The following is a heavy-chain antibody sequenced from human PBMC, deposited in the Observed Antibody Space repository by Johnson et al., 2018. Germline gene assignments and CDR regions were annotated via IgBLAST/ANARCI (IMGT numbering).Heavy chain of an antibody. CDR2: IYYSGTT. Sequence: QVQLQESGPGLVKPSETLSLTCTVSGGSVSSGSYYWSWIRQPPGKGLEWTGYIYYSGTTNYNPPLQSRVTISVDTSKNQFSRKLSSVTAAATAVYYCARGGTYFYDSSAPLGAGSYGMDVWGQGTTVTVSS. D-gene: IGHD3-22*01. CDR1: GGSVSSGSYY. V-gene: IGHV4-61*01. J-gene: IGHJ6*02. CDR3: ARGGTYFYDSSAPLGAGSYGMDV.